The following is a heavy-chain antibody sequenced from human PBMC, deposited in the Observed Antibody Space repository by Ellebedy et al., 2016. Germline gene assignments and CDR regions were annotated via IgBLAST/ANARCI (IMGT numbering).Heavy chain of an antibody. CDR1: GGSISSYY. CDR3: AGAGEWDWFDP. Sequence: SKTLSLTCTVSGGSISSYYWSWIRQPPGKGLEWIGYIYYSGSTNYNPSLKSRVTISVDTSKNQFSLKLSSVTAADTAVYYCAGAGEWDWFDPWGQGTLVTVSS. V-gene: IGHV4-59*08. J-gene: IGHJ5*02. D-gene: IGHD3-10*01. CDR2: IYYSGST.